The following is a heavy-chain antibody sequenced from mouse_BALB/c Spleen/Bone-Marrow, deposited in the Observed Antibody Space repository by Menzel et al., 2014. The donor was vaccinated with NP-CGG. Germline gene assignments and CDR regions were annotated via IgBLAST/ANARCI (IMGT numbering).Heavy chain of an antibody. CDR3: ARRNRDYYAMDY. J-gene: IGHJ4*01. Sequence: QVQLQQSGAKLVRPGTSVKVSCKASGHAFTNYLLEWVKQRPGQGLEWIGVINPGSGGTKYNEKFKGKATLTVDKSSSTAYMQLSSLTSDDSAVYFCARRNRDYYAMDYWGQGTSVTVSS. CDR1: GHAFTNYL. CDR2: INPGSGGT. V-gene: IGHV1-54*01.